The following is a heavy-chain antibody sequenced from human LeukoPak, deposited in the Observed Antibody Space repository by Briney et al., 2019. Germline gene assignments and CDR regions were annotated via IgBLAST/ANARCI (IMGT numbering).Heavy chain of an antibody. J-gene: IGHJ4*02. V-gene: IGHV3-7*01. Sequence: GGSLRLSCVASGFTFNTYWMSWVRQPPGKGLEWVANIKQDGNEKSYVDSVKGRFTISRDNAKNSLYLQMNSLRAEDTAVYYCAREEHEYYFDYWGQGTLVTVSS. CDR1: GFTFNTYW. CDR2: IKQDGNEK. CDR3: AREEHEYYFDY. D-gene: IGHD1/OR15-1a*01.